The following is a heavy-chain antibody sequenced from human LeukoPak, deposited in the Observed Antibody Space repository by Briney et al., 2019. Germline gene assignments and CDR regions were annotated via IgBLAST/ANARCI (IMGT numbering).Heavy chain of an antibody. J-gene: IGHJ6*02. CDR3: ARDTGYSYGYDYYYGMDV. V-gene: IGHV4-34*01. CDR2: INHSGST. D-gene: IGHD5-18*01. Sequence: PSETLSLTCAVYGGSFSGYYWSWIRQPPGKGLEWIGEINHSGSTNYNPSLKSRVTISVDTSKNQFSLKLSSVTAADTAVYYCARDTGYSYGYDYYYGMDVWGQGTTVTVSS. CDR1: GGSFSGYY.